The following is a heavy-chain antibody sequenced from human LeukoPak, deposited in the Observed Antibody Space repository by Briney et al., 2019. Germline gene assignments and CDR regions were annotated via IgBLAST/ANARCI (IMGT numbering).Heavy chain of an antibody. V-gene: IGHV3-11*01. CDR3: ATSILDPGKGSYFDY. CDR1: GFTFSDYY. Sequence: GGSLRLSCAASGFTFSDYYMSWIRQAPGKGLEWVSYISSSGSTIYYADSVKGRFTISRDNAKNSLYLQMNSLRAEDTAVYYCATSILDPGKGSYFDYRGQGTLVTVSS. CDR2: ISSSGSTI. D-gene: IGHD3-3*01. J-gene: IGHJ4*02.